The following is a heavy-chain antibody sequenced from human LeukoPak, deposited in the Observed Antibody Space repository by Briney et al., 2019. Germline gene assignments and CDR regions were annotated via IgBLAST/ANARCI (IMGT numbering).Heavy chain of an antibody. CDR2: IYYSGST. V-gene: IGHV4-31*03. Sequence: SQTLSLTCTVSGGSISSGGYYWSWIRQHPGKGLEWIGYIYYSGSTYYNPSLKSRVTISVDTSKNQFSLKLSSVTAADTAVYYCARESIGTTGTTGDYWGQGTLVTVSS. CDR3: ARESIGTTGTTGDY. J-gene: IGHJ4*02. D-gene: IGHD1-1*01. CDR1: GGSISSGGYY.